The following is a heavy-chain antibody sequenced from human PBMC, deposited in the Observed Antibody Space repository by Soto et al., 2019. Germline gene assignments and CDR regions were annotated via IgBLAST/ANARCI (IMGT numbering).Heavy chain of an antibody. Sequence: QVQLVQSGAEVKKPGSSVKVSCKASGGTFSSYAISWVRQAPGQGLEWMGGIIPIFGTANYAQKSQGRVTITADESTSQAYMELGSLRSEDTAVYYRARGQQLVLLNNWFDPSGQGTLVTVSP. D-gene: IGHD6-13*01. CDR2: IIPIFGTA. CDR3: ARGQQLVLLNNWFDP. V-gene: IGHV1-69*01. J-gene: IGHJ5*02. CDR1: GGTFSSYA.